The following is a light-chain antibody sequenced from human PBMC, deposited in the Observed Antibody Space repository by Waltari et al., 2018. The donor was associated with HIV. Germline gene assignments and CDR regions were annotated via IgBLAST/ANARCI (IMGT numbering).Light chain of an antibody. CDR3: ATWDDSLSGWV. CDR2: RNN. Sequence: QSVLTQPPSASGTPGLRVPISCSGGSSTIGSEYVYWYLHLPGTAPKLLMYRNNQRPSGVPDRFSGSKSGTSASLAISGLRSEDEADYFCATWDDSLSGWVFGGGTNLTVL. V-gene: IGLV1-47*01. CDR1: SSTIGSEY. J-gene: IGLJ3*02.